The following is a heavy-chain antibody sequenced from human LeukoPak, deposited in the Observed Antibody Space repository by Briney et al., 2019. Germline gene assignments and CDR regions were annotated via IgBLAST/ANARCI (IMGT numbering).Heavy chain of an antibody. CDR3: ARVIYLLNDFLCGYFFDS. J-gene: IGHJ4*02. CDR1: GYTFTGYY. Sequence: ASVKVSCEASGYTFTGYYIHWVRQAPGQGLEWMGWINPNTGDTEYAQIFQGRVTISRDTSITTAYIDLSRLRSEDTAVYVCARVIYLLNDFLCGYFFDSWGQGTLVSVSS. V-gene: IGHV1-2*02. CDR2: INPNTGDT. D-gene: IGHD3-3*01.